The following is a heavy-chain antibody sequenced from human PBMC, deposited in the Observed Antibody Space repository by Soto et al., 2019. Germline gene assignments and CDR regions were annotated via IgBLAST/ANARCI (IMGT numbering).Heavy chain of an antibody. CDR3: ARDEPDTGAGFDI. V-gene: IGHV4-4*07. Sequence: QVQLQESGPGLVKPSETLSLTCSVSGASMNTYFWRWIRQPAGKGLEGIGRVYTSGTTNYKPSLKSRFTMSVDTSKTQVYLKLISFPAADTGLYYCARDEPDTGAGFDIWGQGTMVTVSS. CDR2: VYTSGTT. J-gene: IGHJ3*02. CDR1: GASMNTYF. D-gene: IGHD2-2*02.